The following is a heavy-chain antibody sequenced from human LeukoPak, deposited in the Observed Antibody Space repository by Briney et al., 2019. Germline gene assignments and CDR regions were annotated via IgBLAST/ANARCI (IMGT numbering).Heavy chain of an antibody. CDR1: GFTFSSYE. J-gene: IGHJ4*02. V-gene: IGHV3-48*03. D-gene: IGHD3-10*01. CDR3: ARDSPMVRGVNDY. Sequence: GGSLRLSCAASGFTFSSYEMNWVRQAPGKGMEWVSYISSSGRTIYYANSVKGRFTISRDNAKNSLYLQMNSLRAEDTAVYYCARDSPMVRGVNDYWGQGTLVTVSS. CDR2: ISSSGRTI.